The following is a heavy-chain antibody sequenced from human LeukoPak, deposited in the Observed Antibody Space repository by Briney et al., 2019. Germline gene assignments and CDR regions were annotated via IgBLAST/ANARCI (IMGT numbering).Heavy chain of an antibody. D-gene: IGHD2-2*02. CDR1: GLTFSSYA. Sequence: PGRSLRLSCAASGLTFSSYAMHWVRQAPGKGLEWVAVISYDGSNKYYADSVKGRFTISRDNSKNTLYLQMNSLRAEDTAVYYRARGSGERYCSSTSCYTFDYWGQGTLVTVSS. CDR2: ISYDGSNK. J-gene: IGHJ4*02. CDR3: ARGSGERYCSSTSCYTFDY. V-gene: IGHV3-30-3*01.